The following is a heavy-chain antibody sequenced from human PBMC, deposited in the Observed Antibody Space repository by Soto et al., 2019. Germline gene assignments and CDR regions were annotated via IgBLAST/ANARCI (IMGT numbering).Heavy chain of an antibody. J-gene: IGHJ5*02. V-gene: IGHV4-59*12. Sequence: SEPLSLTCTVPGGSISSYYWTWIRPSPEKGLEWIGYVYYGGTTNYNPSLKSRVTISVDTSKNQFALKLSSVTAADTAVYYCARDLGSSWYDGWFDPWGQGSLVTVSS. CDR2: VYYGGTT. CDR3: ARDLGSSWYDGWFDP. D-gene: IGHD6-13*01. CDR1: GGSISSYY.